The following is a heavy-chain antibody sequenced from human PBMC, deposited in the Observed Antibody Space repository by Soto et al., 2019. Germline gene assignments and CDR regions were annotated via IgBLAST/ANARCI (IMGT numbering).Heavy chain of an antibody. J-gene: IGHJ5*02. CDR2: IYYSGNT. D-gene: IGHD6-13*01. V-gene: IGHV4-31*03. CDR1: GGSISSNEFY. Sequence: QVQLQESGPGLVKPSQTLSLTCIVSGGSISSNEFYWSWIRQHPGKGLEWIGYIYYSGNTYYNPSLKSRVTILVETSKTPFSLKGRSVTAADTAVYYCARLSGSWQIWFDPWGQGTLVTVSS. CDR3: ARLSGSWQIWFDP.